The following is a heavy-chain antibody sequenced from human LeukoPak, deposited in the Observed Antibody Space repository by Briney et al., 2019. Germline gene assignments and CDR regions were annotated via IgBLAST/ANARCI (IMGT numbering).Heavy chain of an antibody. J-gene: IGHJ4*02. CDR3: AKDIGYSYGYFDY. Sequence: GGSLRLSCAASGFTFSSYSMNWVRQAPGKGLEWVSGISWNSGSIGYADSVKGRFTISRDNAKNSLYLQMNRLRAEDTALYYCAKDIGYSYGYFDYWGQGTLVTVSS. V-gene: IGHV3-9*01. CDR1: GFTFSSYS. CDR2: ISWNSGSI. D-gene: IGHD5-18*01.